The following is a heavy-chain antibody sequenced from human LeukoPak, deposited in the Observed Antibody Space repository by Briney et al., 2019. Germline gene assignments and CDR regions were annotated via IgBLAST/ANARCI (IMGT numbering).Heavy chain of an antibody. CDR3: ARMTSSGYFEDY. CDR2: IHFSGST. D-gene: IGHD3-22*01. Sequence: SETLSLTCIVSGGSISSISSNNYHWGWIRQPPGKGLEWIGYIHFSGSTNYNPSLKSRVTISVDTSKNQFSLKLSSVTAADTAVYYCARMTSSGYFEDYWGQGTLVTVSS. CDR1: GGSISSISSNNYH. J-gene: IGHJ4*02. V-gene: IGHV4-61*05.